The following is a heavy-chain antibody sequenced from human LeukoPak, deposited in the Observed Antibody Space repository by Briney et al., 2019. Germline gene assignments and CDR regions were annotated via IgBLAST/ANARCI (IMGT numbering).Heavy chain of an antibody. V-gene: IGHV3-21*01. CDR1: GFTFSSYS. CDR3: ARGSLYYYDSSGHQANWFDP. D-gene: IGHD3-22*01. Sequence: GGSLRLSCAASGFTFSSYSMNWVRQAPGKGLEWASSISSSSSYIYYADSVKGRFTISRDNAKNSLYLQMNSLRAEDTAVYYCARGSLYYYDSSGHQANWFDPWGQGTLVTVSS. CDR2: ISSSSSYI. J-gene: IGHJ5*02.